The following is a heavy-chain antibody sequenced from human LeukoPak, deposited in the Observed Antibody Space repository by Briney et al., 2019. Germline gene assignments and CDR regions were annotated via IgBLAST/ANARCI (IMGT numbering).Heavy chain of an antibody. Sequence: EASVKVSCKASGYTFTGYYMHWVRQAPGQGLEWMGRINPNSGGTNYAQKFQGRVTMTRDTSISTAYMELSRLRSDDTAVYYCARSPFVYCSSTSCPYGMDVWGQGTTITVSS. CDR2: INPNSGGT. CDR1: GYTFTGYY. CDR3: ARSPFVYCSSTSCPYGMDV. J-gene: IGHJ6*02. D-gene: IGHD2-2*01. V-gene: IGHV1-2*06.